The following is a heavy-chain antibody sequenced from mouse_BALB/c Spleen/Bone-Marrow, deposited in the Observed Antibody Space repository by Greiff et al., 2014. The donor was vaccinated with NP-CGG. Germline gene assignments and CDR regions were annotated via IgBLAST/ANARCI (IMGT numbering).Heavy chain of an antibody. J-gene: IGHJ4*01. D-gene: IGHD1-2*01. CDR3: ATTTPKARYYTLDY. V-gene: IGHV1-14*01. Sequence: VQLQQSGPELVKPGASVKMSCKASGYTFTSYVMHWVKQKPGRGLEWIGYINPYNDGTKYNEKFKGKATLTSDKSSSTAYMELSSLTSEDSAVYYCATTTPKARYYTLDYWGQGTSVTVSS. CDR2: INPYNDGT. CDR1: GYTFTSYV.